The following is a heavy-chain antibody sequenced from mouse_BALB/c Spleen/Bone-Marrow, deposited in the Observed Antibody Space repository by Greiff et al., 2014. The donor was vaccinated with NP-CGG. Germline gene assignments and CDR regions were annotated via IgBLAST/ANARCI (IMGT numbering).Heavy chain of an antibody. J-gene: IGHJ1*01. D-gene: IGHD1-1*01. Sequence: EVKLMESGGGLVQPGGSLGLSCATSGFTFTDYYMSWVRQPPGKALEWLAFIRNKANGYTTEYSASVKGRFTISRDNSQSILYLQMNTLRAEDSATYYCARDGSSFYWYFDVWGAGTTVTVSS. CDR2: IRNKANGYTT. CDR1: GFTFTDYY. CDR3: ARDGSSFYWYFDV. V-gene: IGHV7-3*02.